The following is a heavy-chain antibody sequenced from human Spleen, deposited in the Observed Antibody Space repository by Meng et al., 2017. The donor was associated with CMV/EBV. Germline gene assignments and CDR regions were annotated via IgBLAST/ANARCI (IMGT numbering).Heavy chain of an antibody. CDR1: GPSPRSPTT. Sequence: SETRSLACLLVGPSPRSPTTWTWSRQPPGKGLEWIGEIYQTGSNHYNPSLESRVTISLDKSKNQFSLKLSSVTAADTAVYYCARGGTDIVVVPAARGYYYYGMDVWGQGTTVTVSS. CDR3: ARGGTDIVVVPAARGYYYYGMDV. V-gene: IGHV4-4*02. CDR2: IYQTGSN. J-gene: IGHJ6*02. D-gene: IGHD2-2*01.